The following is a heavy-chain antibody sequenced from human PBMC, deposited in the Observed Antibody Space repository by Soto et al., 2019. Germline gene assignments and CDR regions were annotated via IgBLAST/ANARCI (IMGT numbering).Heavy chain of an antibody. Sequence: SETLSLTCTVSGGSISSSSYYWGWIRQPPGKGLEWIGSIFYSGSTYYNPSLKSRVTISVDRSKNQFSLKLSSVTAADTAVYYCARGGVDYYDSSGYYFSPYYFDYWGQGTLVTVSS. CDR1: GGSISSSSYY. V-gene: IGHV4-39*07. CDR3: ARGGVDYYDSSGYYFSPYYFDY. CDR2: IFYSGST. J-gene: IGHJ4*02. D-gene: IGHD3-22*01.